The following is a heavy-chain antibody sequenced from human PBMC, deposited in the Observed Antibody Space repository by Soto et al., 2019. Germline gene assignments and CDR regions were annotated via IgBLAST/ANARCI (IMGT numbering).Heavy chain of an antibody. Sequence: ASVKVSCKASGYTFTSYGISWVRQAPGQGLEWMGWISAYNGNTNYAQKLQGRVTMTTDTSTSTAYMELRSLRSDDTAVYYCARVGVLVPAAMFLRSCCFDPWGQGTLVTVSS. CDR2: ISAYNGNT. CDR1: GYTFTSYG. CDR3: ARVGVLVPAAMFLRSCCFDP. J-gene: IGHJ5*02. V-gene: IGHV1-18*01. D-gene: IGHD2-2*01.